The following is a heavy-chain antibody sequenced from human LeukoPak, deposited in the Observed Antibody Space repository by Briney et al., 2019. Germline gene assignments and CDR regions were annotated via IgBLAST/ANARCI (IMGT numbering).Heavy chain of an antibody. CDR3: ASPPVVVTAIPN. Sequence: SETLSLTCTVSGGSISSGDYSWSWIRQPPGKGLEWIGYTYYSGSTYYNPSLKSRVTISVDTSKNQFSLKLSSVTAADTAVYYCASPPVVVTAIPNWGQGTLVTVSS. V-gene: IGHV4-30-4*01. CDR1: GGSISSGDYS. J-gene: IGHJ4*02. CDR2: TYYSGST. D-gene: IGHD2-21*02.